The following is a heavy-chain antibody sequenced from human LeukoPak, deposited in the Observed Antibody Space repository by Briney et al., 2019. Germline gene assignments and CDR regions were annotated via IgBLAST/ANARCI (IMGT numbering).Heavy chain of an antibody. Sequence: GGSLRLSCAGSGFIFSNYGMTWVRQAPGKGLEWVGAISGNGVATHYADLVKGRFTLSRDNSKNTLYLQMDNLRVEDTALFYCVKNEGTSSLYYFDSWGQGTLVTVSS. CDR3: VKNEGTSSLYYFDS. D-gene: IGHD3-22*01. V-gene: IGHV3-23*01. CDR2: ISGNGVAT. CDR1: GFIFSNYG. J-gene: IGHJ4*02.